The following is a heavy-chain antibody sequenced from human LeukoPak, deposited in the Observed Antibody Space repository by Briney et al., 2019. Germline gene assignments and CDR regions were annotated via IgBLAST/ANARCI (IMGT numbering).Heavy chain of an antibody. Sequence: ASVKVSCKASGGTFSSYPFTWVRPAPGQGLEWMGEITPIFGAANYAQTFQGRVTITADESTSTVFMELRSLRSDDTAVYYCARVGGGNSRATDAFDIWGQGTMVIVSS. D-gene: IGHD4-23*01. CDR1: GGTFSSYP. CDR2: ITPIFGAA. CDR3: ARVGGGNSRATDAFDI. J-gene: IGHJ3*02. V-gene: IGHV1-69*13.